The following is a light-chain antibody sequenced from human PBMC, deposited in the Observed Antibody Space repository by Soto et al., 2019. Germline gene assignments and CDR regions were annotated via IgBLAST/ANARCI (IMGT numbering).Light chain of an antibody. CDR1: QSVSRY. J-gene: IGKJ4*01. CDR3: QQRFGWPLT. CDR2: DTS. Sequence: EIGLTQSPATLSLSPGDRATLSCRASQSVSRYLAWYQQKPGQAPRLLIHDTSTRATGVPDTFSRSGSGTEFTLTISSLEPEDAAMYYCQQRFGWPLTFGGGTHVEIK. V-gene: IGKV3-11*01.